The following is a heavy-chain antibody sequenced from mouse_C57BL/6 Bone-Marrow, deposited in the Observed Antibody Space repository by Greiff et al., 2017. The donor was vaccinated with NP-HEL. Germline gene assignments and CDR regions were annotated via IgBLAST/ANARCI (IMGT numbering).Heavy chain of an antibody. CDR1: GYTFTSYW. V-gene: IGHV1-64*01. D-gene: IGHD2-4*01. Sequence: QVQLQQPGAELVKPGASVKLSCKAFGYTFTSYWMHWVKQRPGQGLEWIGMIHPNSGSTNYNEKFKSKATLTVDKSSSTAYMQLSSLTSEDSAVYYCARLGLRLAWFAYWGQGTLVTVSA. CDR2: IHPNSGST. CDR3: ARLGLRLAWFAY. J-gene: IGHJ3*01.